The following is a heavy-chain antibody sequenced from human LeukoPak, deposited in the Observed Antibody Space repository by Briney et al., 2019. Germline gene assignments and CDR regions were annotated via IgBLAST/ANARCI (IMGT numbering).Heavy chain of an antibody. CDR1: GFTFSDYD. V-gene: IGHV3-13*01. J-gene: IGHJ4*02. D-gene: IGHD1-1*01. CDR2: IGTAGDT. CDR3: ARVAKERVGGVYYFDY. Sequence: GGSLRLSCAASGFTFSDYDMHRVRQATGKGLEWFSAIGTAGDTYYTGSVKGRFTISRENAKNSLYLQMNSLRAGDTAVYYCARVAKERVGGVYYFDYWGQGTLVTVSS.